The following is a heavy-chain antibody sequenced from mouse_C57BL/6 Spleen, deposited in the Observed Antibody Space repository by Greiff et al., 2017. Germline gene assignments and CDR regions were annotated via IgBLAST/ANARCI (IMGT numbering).Heavy chain of an antibody. D-gene: IGHD1-1*01. Sequence: QVQLQQPGAELVKPGASVKLSCKASGYTFTSYWMHWVKQRPGQGLEWIGMIHPNSGSTNYNEQFKSKDTLTVDKSSSTAYMQLSSLTSEDSAVYYCARRDYYGSSFGGYFDVWGTGTTVTVSS. V-gene: IGHV1-64*01. CDR2: IHPNSGST. J-gene: IGHJ1*03. CDR3: ARRDYYGSSFGGYFDV. CDR1: GYTFTSYW.